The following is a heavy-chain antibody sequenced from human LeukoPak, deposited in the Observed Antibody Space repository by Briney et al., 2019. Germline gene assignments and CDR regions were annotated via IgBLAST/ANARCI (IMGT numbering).Heavy chain of an antibody. V-gene: IGHV3-7*01. Sequence: PGGSLRLSCAASGFTFNNCWMSWVRQAPGKGLEWLANIKEDGSRKYYVDSVKGRFTISRDNAKKSLFLQMNSLRAEDTGVYYCARTNWGSVGGDYWGQGTLVTVSS. CDR3: ARTNWGSVGGDY. D-gene: IGHD7-27*01. CDR2: IKEDGSRK. J-gene: IGHJ4*02. CDR1: GFTFNNCW.